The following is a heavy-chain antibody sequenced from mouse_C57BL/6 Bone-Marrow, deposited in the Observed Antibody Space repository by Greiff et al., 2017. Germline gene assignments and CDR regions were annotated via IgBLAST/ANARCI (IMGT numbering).Heavy chain of an antibody. Sequence: QVQLQQSGAELVKPGASVKISCKASGYAFSSYWMNWVKQRPGKGLEWIGQIYPGDGDTNYNGTFKGKATLTADKSSSTAYMQLSCLTSEDSAVYFCARGTTVVATDWYFDVWGTGTTVTVSS. J-gene: IGHJ1*03. D-gene: IGHD1-1*01. CDR1: GYAFSSYW. CDR2: IYPGDGDT. CDR3: ARGTTVVATDWYFDV. V-gene: IGHV1-80*01.